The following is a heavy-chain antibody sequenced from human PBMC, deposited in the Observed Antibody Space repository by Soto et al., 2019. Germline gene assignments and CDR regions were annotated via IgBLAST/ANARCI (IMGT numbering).Heavy chain of an antibody. CDR1: GGSFSGYY. Sequence: SETLSLTCAVYGGSFSGYYWSWIRQPPGKGLEWIGEINHSGSTNYNPSLKSRVTISVDTSKHQFSLKLNSVTAADTAVYYCARALGYTYGHLPIDYWGQGTLVTVSS. D-gene: IGHD5-18*01. J-gene: IGHJ4*02. CDR3: ARALGYTYGHLPIDY. V-gene: IGHV4-34*01. CDR2: INHSGST.